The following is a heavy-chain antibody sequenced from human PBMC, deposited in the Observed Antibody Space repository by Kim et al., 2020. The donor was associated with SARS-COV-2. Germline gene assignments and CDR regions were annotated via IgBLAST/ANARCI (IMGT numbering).Heavy chain of an antibody. D-gene: IGHD6-6*01. J-gene: IGHJ5*02. CDR3: ARHLYSSSSVGWFDP. V-gene: IGHV4-39*01. Sequence: PALKRRVPISENTSKNQFALKLSSVTAADTAVYYCARHLYSSSSVGWFDPWGQGTLVTVSS.